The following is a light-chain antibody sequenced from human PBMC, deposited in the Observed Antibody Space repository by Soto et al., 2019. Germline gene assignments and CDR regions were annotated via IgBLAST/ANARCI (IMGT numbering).Light chain of an antibody. V-gene: IGKV3-15*01. Sequence: EIVMTQSPATLSVSPGERATLSCRASQSVSSNLVWYQQKPGQAPRLLIYGASTSATGSPARCSGSGSGTEFPLTSSSLQSEYFAVYYCQQYSTSPEAFGQGTKVEIK. CDR1: QSVSSN. CDR2: GAS. CDR3: QQYSTSPEA. J-gene: IGKJ1*01.